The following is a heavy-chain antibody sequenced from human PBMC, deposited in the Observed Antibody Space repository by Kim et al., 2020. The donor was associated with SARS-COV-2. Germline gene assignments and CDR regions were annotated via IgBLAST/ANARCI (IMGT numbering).Heavy chain of an antibody. Sequence: GGSLRLSCAASGFTFSTYGMHWVRQAPGEGLEWVAIIWYDGGNKYYADSVKGRFTISRDNSKSTLYLQMNSLRAEDTAVYYCARDRREYNSGEVDYWGQGTLVSVSS. D-gene: IGHD6-19*01. CDR1: GFTFSTYG. CDR3: ARDRREYNSGEVDY. J-gene: IGHJ4*02. V-gene: IGHV3-33*01. CDR2: IWYDGGNK.